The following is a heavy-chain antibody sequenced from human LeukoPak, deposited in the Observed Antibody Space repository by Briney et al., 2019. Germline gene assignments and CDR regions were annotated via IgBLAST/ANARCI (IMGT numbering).Heavy chain of an antibody. CDR1: GFSFSVYE. D-gene: IGHD1-26*01. Sequence: GGSLRLSCAASGFSFSVYEMHWVRQAPGKGLEWISDISSSGTTTYYADSVKGRFTISRDDAKNSLYLQMNSLRDEDTTVYFCAREARGSGRDFDYWGQGTLVTVSS. V-gene: IGHV3-48*03. J-gene: IGHJ4*02. CDR2: ISSSGTTT. CDR3: AREARGSGRDFDY.